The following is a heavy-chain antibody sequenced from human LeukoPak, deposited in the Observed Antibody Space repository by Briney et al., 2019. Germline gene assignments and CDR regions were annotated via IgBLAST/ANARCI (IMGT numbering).Heavy chain of an antibody. CDR2: IYYSGST. D-gene: IGHD4-17*01. CDR3: ARHPSAYGVYYFDY. Sequence: SETLSLTCTVSGGSISSHYWSWIRQPPGKGLEWIGYIYYSGSTNYNPSLKSRVTISVDTSKNQFSLKLSSVTAADTAVYYCARHPSAYGVYYFDYWGQGTLITVSS. J-gene: IGHJ4*02. V-gene: IGHV4-59*08. CDR1: GGSISSHY.